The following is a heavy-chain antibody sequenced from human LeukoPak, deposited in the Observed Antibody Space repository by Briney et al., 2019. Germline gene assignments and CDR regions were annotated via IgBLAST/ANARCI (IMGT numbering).Heavy chain of an antibody. Sequence: GGSLRLSCAASGFTVSSNYMSWVRQAPGKGLEWVSVIYSGGSTYYADSVKGRFTISRDNSKNTLYLQMNSLRAEDTAVYYCARGPGLTTVTTYPWDYWGQGTLVTASS. CDR2: IYSGGST. CDR1: GFTVSSNY. J-gene: IGHJ4*02. D-gene: IGHD4-17*01. CDR3: ARGPGLTTVTTYPWDY. V-gene: IGHV3-53*01.